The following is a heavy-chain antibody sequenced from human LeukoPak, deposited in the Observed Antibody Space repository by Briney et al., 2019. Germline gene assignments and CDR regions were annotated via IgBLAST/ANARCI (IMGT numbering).Heavy chain of an antibody. V-gene: IGHV4-59*01. J-gene: IGHJ3*02. CDR3: ASRTYCGGDCYSLDAFDI. D-gene: IGHD2-21*02. CDR2: IYYSGST. Sequence: SETLSLTCTVSGGSISSYYWSWLRQPPGKGLEWIGYIYYSGSTNYNPSLKSRVTISVDTSKNQFSLKLSSVTAADTAVYYCASRTYCGGDCYSLDAFDIWGQGTMVTVSS. CDR1: GGSISSYY.